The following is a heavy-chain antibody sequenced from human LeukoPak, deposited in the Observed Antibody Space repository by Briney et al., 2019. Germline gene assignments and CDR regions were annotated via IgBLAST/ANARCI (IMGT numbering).Heavy chain of an antibody. V-gene: IGHV1-69*05. D-gene: IGHD6-13*01. CDR3: AIHSSSWDYYFDY. CDR1: GGTFSSCA. J-gene: IGHJ4*02. CDR2: IIPIFGTA. Sequence: SVKVSCKASGGTFSSCAISWVRQAPGQGLEWMGRIIPIFGTANYAQKFQGRVTITTDESTSTAYMELSSLRSEDTAVYYCAIHSSSWDYYFDYWGQGTLVTVSS.